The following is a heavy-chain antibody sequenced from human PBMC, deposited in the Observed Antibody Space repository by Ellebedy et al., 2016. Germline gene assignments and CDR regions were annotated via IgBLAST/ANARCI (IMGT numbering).Heavy chain of an antibody. CDR3: ARADTAMGAQDA. D-gene: IGHD5-18*01. CDR2: IVNSGRET. CDR1: GFTFSSYS. J-gene: IGHJ5*02. V-gene: IGHV3-21*01. Sequence: GESLKISXAASGFTFSSYSMNWVRQAPGKGLEWVATIVNSGRETYYADPLKGRFTISRDNAKNSLYLQMNSLRAEDTAVYYCARADTAMGAQDAWGQGTLVTVSS.